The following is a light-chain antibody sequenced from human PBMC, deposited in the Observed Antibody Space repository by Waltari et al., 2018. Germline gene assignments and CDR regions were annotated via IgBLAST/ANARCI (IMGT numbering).Light chain of an antibody. V-gene: IGKV3-20*01. CDR3: RQRGTLPAT. Sequence: EIVLTQSPGTASLSPGERVTLSCRASQRVGSSSLAWYQQKPGEAPRRVIYRASRRATGIAARFSGSGSGTEFSLTIRRLEPEGFAVYCCRQRGTLPATFGRGTKVEIK. CDR2: RAS. CDR1: QRVGSSS. J-gene: IGKJ1*01.